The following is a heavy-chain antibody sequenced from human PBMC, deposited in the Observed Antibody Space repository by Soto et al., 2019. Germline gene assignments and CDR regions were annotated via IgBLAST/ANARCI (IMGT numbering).Heavy chain of an antibody. J-gene: IGHJ4*02. D-gene: IGHD1-26*01. CDR3: ARSRYSGSYFFDY. CDR2: IHNSVST. Sequence: LXLTCTVSGVSISRGDYYWSWIRQPPGKGLEWIAYIHNSVSTHYNPSLKSRVTISVDTSKNQFSLKLSSVTAADTAVYYCARSRYSGSYFFDYWGQGILVTVYS. CDR1: GVSISRGDYY. V-gene: IGHV4-30-4*01.